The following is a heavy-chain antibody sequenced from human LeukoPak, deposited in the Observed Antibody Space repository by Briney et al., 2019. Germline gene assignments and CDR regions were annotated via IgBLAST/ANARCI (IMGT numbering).Heavy chain of an antibody. Sequence: GGSLRLSCAASGFTFSNACMSWVRQAQGKGLEWVVRIKSKTDGGTTDYAAPVKGTLTISRDDSKNTLYLQMNSLKTEDTAVYYCTTDRGGWYYFDYWGQGTLVTVSS. D-gene: IGHD6-19*01. CDR1: GFTFSNAC. CDR2: IKSKTDGGTT. V-gene: IGHV3-15*01. CDR3: TTDRGGWYYFDY. J-gene: IGHJ4*02.